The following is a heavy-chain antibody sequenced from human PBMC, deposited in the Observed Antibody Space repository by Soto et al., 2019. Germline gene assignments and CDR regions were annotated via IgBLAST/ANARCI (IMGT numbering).Heavy chain of an antibody. CDR3: ATRTGSPPDDAFDI. CDR1: GFTFSSYW. Sequence: GGSLRLSCAASGFTFSSYWMSWVRQAPGKGLEWVANIKQDGSEKYYVDSVKGRFTISRDNAKNSLYLQMNSLRAEDTAVYYCATRTGSPPDDAFDIWGQGTMVTVSS. D-gene: IGHD1-1*01. V-gene: IGHV3-7*03. J-gene: IGHJ3*02. CDR2: IKQDGSEK.